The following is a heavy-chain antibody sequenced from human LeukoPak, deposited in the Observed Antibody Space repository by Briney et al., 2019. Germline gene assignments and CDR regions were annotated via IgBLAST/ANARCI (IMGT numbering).Heavy chain of an antibody. CDR3: AKWDTIFGVVPFDP. D-gene: IGHD3-3*01. CDR1: GFTFSSYA. Sequence: GGSLRLSCAASGFTFSSYAMHWVRQAPGKGLEWVSAISGSGGSTYYADSVKGRFTISRDNSKNTLYLQMNSLRAEDTAVYYCAKWDTIFGVVPFDPWGQGTLVTVSS. CDR2: ISGSGGST. V-gene: IGHV3-23*01. J-gene: IGHJ5*02.